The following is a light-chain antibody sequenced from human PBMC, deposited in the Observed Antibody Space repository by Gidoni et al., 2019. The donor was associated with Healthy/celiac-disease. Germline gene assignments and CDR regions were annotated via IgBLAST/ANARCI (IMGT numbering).Light chain of an antibody. CDR3: QAWDSSTVV. Sequence: SYELPQPSSASVSPGQTASITCPGDKLGDKYACWYQQKPGQSPVLVIYQDSKRPSGIPERFTGSNSGNTATLTISGTQAMDEADYYCQAWDSSTVVFGGGTKLTVL. V-gene: IGLV3-1*01. J-gene: IGLJ2*01. CDR2: QDS. CDR1: KLGDKY.